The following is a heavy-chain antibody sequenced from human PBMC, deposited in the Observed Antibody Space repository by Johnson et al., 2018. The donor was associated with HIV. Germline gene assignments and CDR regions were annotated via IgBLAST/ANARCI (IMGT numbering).Heavy chain of an antibody. J-gene: IGHJ3*01. V-gene: IGHV3-20*04. CDR3: ARATGIAVAGGSFDV. Sequence: MLLVESGGDVVRPGGSLTLSCEVSGFTFTDHGMTWVRQAPGKGLARGCGFNWNGADAGYADSVKGRFTLSRDNAKNFLYLQMNSLRVEDTALYYCARATGIAVAGGSFDVWGRGTMVTVSS. D-gene: IGHD6-19*01. CDR2: FNWNGADA. CDR1: GFTFTDHG.